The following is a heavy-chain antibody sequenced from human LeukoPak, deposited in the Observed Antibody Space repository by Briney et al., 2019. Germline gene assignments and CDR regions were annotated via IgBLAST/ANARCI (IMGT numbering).Heavy chain of an antibody. J-gene: IGHJ3*02. V-gene: IGHV3-23*01. CDR1: GFTFSSYS. CDR2: ISGSGGST. CDR3: AKDYGDYSSRGAFDI. D-gene: IGHD4-17*01. Sequence: PGGSLRLSCAASGFTFSSYSMNWVRQAPGKGLEWVSAISGSGGSTYYADSVKGRFTISRDNSKNTLYLQMNSLRAEDTAVYYCAKDYGDYSSRGAFDIWGQGTMVTVSS.